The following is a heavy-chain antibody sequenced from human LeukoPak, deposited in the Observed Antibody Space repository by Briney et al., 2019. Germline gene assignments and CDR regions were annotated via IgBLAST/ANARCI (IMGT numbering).Heavy chain of an antibody. CDR2: ISGSGGST. CDR3: AKGIDYSGYYPFDY. J-gene: IGHJ4*02. D-gene: IGHD3-22*01. V-gene: IGHV3-23*01. CDR1: RFTFSNFA. Sequence: GGSLRLSCAASRFTFSNFAMSWVRQAPGKGLEWVSAISGSGGSTYYADSVKGRFTISRDNSKNTLYLQMNSLRAEDTAVYYCAKGIDYSGYYPFDYWGQGTLVTVSS.